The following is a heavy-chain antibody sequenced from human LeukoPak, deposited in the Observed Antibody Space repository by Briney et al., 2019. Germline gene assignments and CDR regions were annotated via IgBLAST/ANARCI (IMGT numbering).Heavy chain of an antibody. CDR2: INYSETT. CDR3: TRLYDY. CDR1: GRPNSNAKFL. V-gene: IGHV4-39*01. Sequence: SETLSLTCTVSGRPNSNAKFLCPWIRQPPGKGLEWIGSINYSETTYYNRARKSRVTITVDTSNTQFSLKLSSVTAADTAVYYCTRLYDYWGQGTLVTVSS. J-gene: IGHJ4*02.